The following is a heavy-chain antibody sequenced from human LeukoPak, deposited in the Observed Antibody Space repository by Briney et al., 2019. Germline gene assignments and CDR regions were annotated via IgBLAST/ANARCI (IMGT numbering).Heavy chain of an antibody. CDR3: ARDSSGPLY. Sequence: PGGSLRLSCAASGFTVSNYYMSWVRQAPGKGLEWVSVIYIGGGTYYADSVKGRFTIYRDNSKNTLYLQMNSLRAEDTAVYYCARDSSGPLYWGQGTLVTVSS. CDR2: IYIGGGT. D-gene: IGHD6-19*01. J-gene: IGHJ4*02. V-gene: IGHV3-66*01. CDR1: GFTVSNYY.